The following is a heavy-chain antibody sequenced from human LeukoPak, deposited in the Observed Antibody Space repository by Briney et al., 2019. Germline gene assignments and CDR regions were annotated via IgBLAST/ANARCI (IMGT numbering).Heavy chain of an antibody. Sequence: GGSLRLSCAASGFPFSSYWRSWVRQPPGKGLEWVANIKQDGSDKYNVASVKGGFSISRDNAKNSLYLHLNSLRADDTAVYYCARLTGTTGFDYWGQGTLVTVSS. CDR2: IKQDGSDK. CDR1: GFPFSSYW. CDR3: ARLTGTTGFDY. D-gene: IGHD1-1*01. J-gene: IGHJ4*02. V-gene: IGHV3-7*01.